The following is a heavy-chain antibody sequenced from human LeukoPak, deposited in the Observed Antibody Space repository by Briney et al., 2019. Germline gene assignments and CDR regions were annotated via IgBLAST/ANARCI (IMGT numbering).Heavy chain of an antibody. CDR2: IDTNTGNP. D-gene: IGHD3-22*01. Sequence: ASVKVSCKASGYTFSSNAINWVRQAPGQGLEWMGWIDTNTGNPTYAQGFTGQFVFSLDTSVSTAYLQIGSLKAEDTAEYFCARGYDSSGYFSDWGQGTLVTVSS. J-gene: IGHJ4*02. CDR1: GYTFSSNA. CDR3: ARGYDSSGYFSD. V-gene: IGHV7-4-1*01.